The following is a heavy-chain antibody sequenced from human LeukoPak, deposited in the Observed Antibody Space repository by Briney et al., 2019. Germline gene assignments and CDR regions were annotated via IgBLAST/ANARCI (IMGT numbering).Heavy chain of an antibody. J-gene: IGHJ4*02. V-gene: IGHV3-53*01. CDR1: GFTVSSDS. D-gene: IGHD6-13*01. CDR3: ARVAEAAAFDS. CDR2: IYSGGST. Sequence: GGSLRLSCTVSGFTVSSDSMSWVRQAPGKGLEWVSFIYSGGSTHYSDSVKGRFTISRDNSKNTLYLQMNSLRAEDTAVYYCARVAEAAAFDSWGQGTLVTVSS.